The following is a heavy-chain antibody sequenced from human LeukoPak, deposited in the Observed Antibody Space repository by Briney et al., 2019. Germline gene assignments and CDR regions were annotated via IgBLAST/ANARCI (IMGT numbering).Heavy chain of an antibody. D-gene: IGHD2-2*01. CDR2: ISGSGGST. J-gene: IGHJ4*02. Sequence: GGSLRLSCAASGFTFSSYAMSWVRQAPGKGLEWVSAISGSGGSTYYADSVKGRFTISRDNSKNTLYLQMNSLRAEDTAVYYCAKQGCSSTSCYVGVYYFDYWGQGTLVTVSS. V-gene: IGHV3-23*01. CDR3: AKQGCSSTSCYVGVYYFDY. CDR1: GFTFSSYA.